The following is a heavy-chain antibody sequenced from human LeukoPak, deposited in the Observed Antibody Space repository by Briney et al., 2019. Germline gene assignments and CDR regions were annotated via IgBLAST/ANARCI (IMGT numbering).Heavy chain of an antibody. CDR1: GFTFSSYA. CDR2: ISYDGSNK. J-gene: IGHJ6*02. V-gene: IGHV3-30-3*01. D-gene: IGHD6-13*01. CDR3: AKGSSWPYYYYGMDV. Sequence: PGGSLRLSCAASGFTFSSYAMHWARQAPGKGLEWVAVISYDGSNKYYADSVKGRFTISRDNSKNTLYLQMNSLRAEDTAVYYCAKGSSWPYYYYGMDVWGQGTTVTVSS.